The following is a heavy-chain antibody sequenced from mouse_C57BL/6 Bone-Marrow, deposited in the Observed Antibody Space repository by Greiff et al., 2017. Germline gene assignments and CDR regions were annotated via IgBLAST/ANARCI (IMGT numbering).Heavy chain of an antibody. J-gene: IGHJ3*01. D-gene: IGHD2-2*01. CDR1: GFTFSSYA. V-gene: IGHV5-4*01. CDR3: ARDGGTSTMVTPFAY. CDR2: ISDGGSYT. Sequence: EVQRVESGGGLVKPGGSLKLSCAASGFTFSSYAMSWVRQTPEKRLEWVATISDGGSYTYYPDNVKGRFTISRDNAKNNLYLQMSHLKSEDTAMYYCARDGGTSTMVTPFAYWGQGTLVTVSA.